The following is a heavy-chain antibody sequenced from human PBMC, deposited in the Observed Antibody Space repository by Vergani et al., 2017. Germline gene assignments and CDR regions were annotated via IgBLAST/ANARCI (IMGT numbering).Heavy chain of an antibody. CDR1: GFSLSTSGMR. CDR3: ARSSNWGSTGFDY. Sequence: QVTLKESGPALVKPTQTLTLTCTFSGFSLSTSGMRVSWIRQSPGKALEWLARIDWDDDKFYSTSLKTRLTISKDTSKNQVVLTMTNMDPVDTATYYCARSSNWGSTGFDYWGQGTLVTVSS. J-gene: IGHJ4*02. CDR2: IDWDDDK. D-gene: IGHD7-27*01. V-gene: IGHV2-70*04.